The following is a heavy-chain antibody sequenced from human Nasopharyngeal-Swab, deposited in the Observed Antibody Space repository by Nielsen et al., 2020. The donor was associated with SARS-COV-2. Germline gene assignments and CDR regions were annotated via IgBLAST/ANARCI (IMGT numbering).Heavy chain of an antibody. CDR1: GGSISSYY. CDR3: ARAQYSGYDYYYYMDV. J-gene: IGHJ6*03. Sequence: SETLSLTCIVSGGSISSYYWSWIRQPPGKGLEWIGYIYYSGSTNYNPSLKSRVTISVDTSKNQFSLKLSSVTAADTAVYYCARAQYSGYDYYYYMDVWGKGTTVTVSS. V-gene: IGHV4-59*01. D-gene: IGHD5-12*01. CDR2: IYYSGST.